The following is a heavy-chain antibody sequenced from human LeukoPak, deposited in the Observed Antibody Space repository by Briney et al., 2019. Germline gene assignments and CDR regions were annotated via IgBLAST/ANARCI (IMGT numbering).Heavy chain of an antibody. D-gene: IGHD3-22*01. Sequence: PSETLSLTCTVSGGSISSGGYYWSWIRQHPGKGLEWIGYIYYSGSTYYNPSLKSRVTISVDTSKNQFSLKLSSVTAADTAVDYCARDSSASKYYYDSSGYQGTGTNWYFDLWGRGTLVTVSS. CDR1: GGSISSGGYY. CDR3: ARDSSASKYYYDSSGYQGTGTNWYFDL. CDR2: IYYSGST. J-gene: IGHJ2*01. V-gene: IGHV4-31*03.